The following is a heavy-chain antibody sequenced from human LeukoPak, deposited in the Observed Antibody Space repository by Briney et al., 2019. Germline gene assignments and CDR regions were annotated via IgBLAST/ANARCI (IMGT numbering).Heavy chain of an antibody. CDR2: ISGDGADT. J-gene: IGHJ6*02. V-gene: IGHV3-43*02. CDR1: GFNFDDCA. D-gene: IGHD6-19*01. Sequence: NPGGSLRLSCAASGFNFDDCAMHWVRQAPGKGLEWVSLISGDGADTYYVDSVKGRFTISRDNSKNSLHLQMNSLRTEDSALYYCAKDSLPGGLAVAGSDDGLDVWGQGTTVTVSS. CDR3: AKDSLPGGLAVAGSDDGLDV.